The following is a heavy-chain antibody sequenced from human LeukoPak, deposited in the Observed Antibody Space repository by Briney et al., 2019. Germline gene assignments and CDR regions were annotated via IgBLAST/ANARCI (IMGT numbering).Heavy chain of an antibody. CDR1: DGSFSGYY. D-gene: IGHD3-9*01. CDR2: INHSGST. Sequence: PSETLSLTCAGYDGSFSGYYWSWIRQPPGKGLEWIGEINHSGSTNYNPSLKSRVTISVDTSKNQFSLKLSSVTAADTAVYYCAIGLISSQLRYFDCLPFDYWGQGTLVTVSS. J-gene: IGHJ4*02. CDR3: AIGLISSQLRYFDCLPFDY. V-gene: IGHV4-34*01.